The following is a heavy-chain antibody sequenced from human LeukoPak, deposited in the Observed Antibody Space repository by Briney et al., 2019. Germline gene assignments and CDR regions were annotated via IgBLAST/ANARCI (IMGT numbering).Heavy chain of an antibody. Sequence: SEALSLTCAVYGGSFSGYYWSWIRQPPGKGLEWIGEINHSGSTNYNPSLKSRVTISVDTSKNQFSLKLNSVTAADTAVYYCARGPSYSYDFWSGYYLLFDYWGQGTLVTVSS. V-gene: IGHV4-34*01. CDR2: INHSGST. CDR3: ARGPSYSYDFWSGYYLLFDY. D-gene: IGHD3-3*01. CDR1: GGSFSGYY. J-gene: IGHJ4*02.